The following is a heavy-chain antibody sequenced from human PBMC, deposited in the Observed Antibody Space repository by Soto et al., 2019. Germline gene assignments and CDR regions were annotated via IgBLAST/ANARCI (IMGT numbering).Heavy chain of an antibody. CDR2: IYHSGST. J-gene: IGHJ5*02. D-gene: IGHD5-18*01. CDR3: AITGTYSYFDP. Sequence: SETLSLTCAVSGGSISSGGYSWSWIRQPPGKGLEWIGYIYHSGSTYYNPSLESRVTISVDTSKNHFSLKLTSVTTADTAVYYCAITGTYSYFDPWGQGTLVTVSS. V-gene: IGHV4-30-2*01. CDR1: GGSISSGGYS.